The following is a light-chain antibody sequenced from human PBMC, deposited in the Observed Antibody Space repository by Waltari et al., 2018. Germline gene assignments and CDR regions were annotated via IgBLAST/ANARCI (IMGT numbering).Light chain of an antibody. J-gene: IGKJ4*01. V-gene: IGKV3-11*01. CDR1: QSVSSY. CDR3: QQRSNWPPN. Sequence: EIVLTQSPATLSLSPGERATLSCRASQSVSSYLAWYQQKPGQAPRLLIYDASNRATGIPARFSGSGSGTDFTLTISSLEPEDFPVYYCQQRSNWPPNFGGGTKVEIK. CDR2: DAS.